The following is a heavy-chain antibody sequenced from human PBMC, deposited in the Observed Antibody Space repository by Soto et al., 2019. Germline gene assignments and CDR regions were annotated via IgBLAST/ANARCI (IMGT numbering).Heavy chain of an antibody. Sequence: EVQLVESGGGLVKPGGSLRLSCAASGFTFSSYSMNWVRQAPGKGLEWVSSISSSSSYIYYADSVKGRFTISRDNAKNSLYLQMNSLRAEDTAVYYCARTVIVVVPAASTEFDPWGQGTLVTVSS. CDR2: ISSSSSYI. J-gene: IGHJ5*02. D-gene: IGHD2-2*01. V-gene: IGHV3-21*01. CDR3: ARTVIVVVPAASTEFDP. CDR1: GFTFSSYS.